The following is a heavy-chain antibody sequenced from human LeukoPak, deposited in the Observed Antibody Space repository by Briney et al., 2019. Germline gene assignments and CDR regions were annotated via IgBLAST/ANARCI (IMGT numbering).Heavy chain of an antibody. D-gene: IGHD2-2*01. CDR2: IYHSGST. V-gene: IGHV4-30-2*01. CDR1: GGSISSGGYY. J-gene: IGHJ6*03. Sequence: PSQTLSLTCTVSGGSISSGGYYWSWIRQPPGKGLEWIGYIYHSGSTYYNPSLKSRVTISVDRSKNQFSLKLSSVTAADMAVYYCATQRTLGYCSSTSCYGGYYYYMDVWGKGTTVTVSS. CDR3: ATQRTLGYCSSTSCYGGYYYYMDV.